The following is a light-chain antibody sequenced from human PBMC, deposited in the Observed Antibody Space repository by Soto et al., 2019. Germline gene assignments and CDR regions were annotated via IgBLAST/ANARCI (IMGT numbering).Light chain of an antibody. V-gene: IGLV2-14*03. CDR1: SSDVGGYDY. J-gene: IGLJ2*01. CDR2: DVS. CDR3: SSYTSNSIL. Sequence: QSALTQPASVSGSPGQSITISCTGTSSDVGGYDYVSWYQQHPGKAPKLLIYDVSDRPSGVSNRFSGSKSGNTASLTISGLQADDEADYFCSSYTSNSILFGGGTKLTVL.